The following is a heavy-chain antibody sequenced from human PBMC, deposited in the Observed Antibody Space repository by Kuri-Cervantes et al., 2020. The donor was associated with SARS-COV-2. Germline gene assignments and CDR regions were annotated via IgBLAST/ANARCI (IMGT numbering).Heavy chain of an antibody. CDR3: ARVRMAVSASVPYYFDY. CDR2: ISSSSSYI. J-gene: IGHJ4*02. Sequence: GGSLRLACAASGFTFSSYSMNWVRQAPGKGLEWVSSISSSSSYIYYADSVQGRFTISRDNAKNSLYLQRNSLRAEDTAVYYWARVRMAVSASVPYYFDYWGQGTLVTVSS. CDR1: GFTFSSYS. V-gene: IGHV3-21*01. D-gene: IGHD6-6*01.